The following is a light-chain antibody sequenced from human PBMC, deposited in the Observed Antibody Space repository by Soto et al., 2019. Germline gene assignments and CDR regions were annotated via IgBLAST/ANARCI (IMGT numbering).Light chain of an antibody. CDR1: STDFVSYNR. V-gene: IGLV2-18*02. Sequence: SALTRPPSVSGAPGQSVPISCNGTSTDFVSYNRVSWYQQPPGTAPKLIIYEASNRPSGVPDRFSGPKSGNTASLTISGLQAEDETDYYCCSHAGSSVVVVTGTKVTVL. CDR3: CSHAGSSVV. CDR2: EAS. J-gene: IGLJ1*01.